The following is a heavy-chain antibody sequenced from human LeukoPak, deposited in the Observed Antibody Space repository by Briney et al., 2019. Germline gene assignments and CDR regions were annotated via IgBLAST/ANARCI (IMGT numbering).Heavy chain of an antibody. J-gene: IGHJ6*03. V-gene: IGHV3-11*01. CDR3: ARTPGGGYYYMDV. Sequence: GGSLRLSCAASGFTFSDYYMSWIRQAPGKGLEWVSYISKGGSVIYYTDFVKGRFTISRDTAKNSLYLQMNSLRAEDTAVYYCARTPGGGYYYMDVWGKGTTVAVS. D-gene: IGHD3-10*01. CDR2: ISKGGSVI. CDR1: GFTFSDYY.